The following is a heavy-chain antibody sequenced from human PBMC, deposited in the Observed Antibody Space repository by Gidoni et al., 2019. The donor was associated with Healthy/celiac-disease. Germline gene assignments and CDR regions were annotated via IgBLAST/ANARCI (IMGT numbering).Heavy chain of an antibody. CDR2: IKQDGSEK. J-gene: IGHJ3*02. D-gene: IGHD1-26*01. CDR3: AREAWELPPHAFDI. V-gene: IGHV3-7*03. CDR1: GFTFSSYW. Sequence: EVQLVESGGGLVQPGGSLRLSCAASGFTFSSYWMSWVRQAPGKGLEWVANIKQDGSEKYYVDSVKGRFTISRDNAKNSLYLQMNSLRAEDTAVYYCAREAWELPPHAFDIWGQGTMVTVSS.